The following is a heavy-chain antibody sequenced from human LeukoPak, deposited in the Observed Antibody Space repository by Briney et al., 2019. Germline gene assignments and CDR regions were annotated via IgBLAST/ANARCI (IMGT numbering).Heavy chain of an antibody. CDR2: IWYDGSNK. J-gene: IGHJ6*02. V-gene: IGHV3-33*01. CDR3: AREMRSAGNTPAAMKDYYYGMDV. Sequence: GGSLRLSCAASGFTFSSYGMHWVRQAPGKGLEWVAVIWYDGSNKYYADSVKGRFTISRDNSKNTLYLQMNSLRAEDTAVYYCAREMRSAGNTPAAMKDYYYGMDVWGQGATVTVSS. CDR1: GFTFSSYG. D-gene: IGHD2-2*01.